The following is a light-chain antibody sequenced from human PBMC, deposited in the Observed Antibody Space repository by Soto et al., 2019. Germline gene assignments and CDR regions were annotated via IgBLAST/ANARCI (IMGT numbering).Light chain of an antibody. J-gene: IGLJ3*02. CDR1: SSDVGGYNY. CDR3: SSHAGINNVV. CDR2: EVT. Sequence: QSALTQPPSASGSPGQSVTISCTGTSSDVGGYNYVSWYQQHPGKAPRLMVYEVTKRPSGVPARFSGSKSGNTASLPVSGLQAEDEAHYYCSSHAGINNVVFGGGTKLTVL. V-gene: IGLV2-8*01.